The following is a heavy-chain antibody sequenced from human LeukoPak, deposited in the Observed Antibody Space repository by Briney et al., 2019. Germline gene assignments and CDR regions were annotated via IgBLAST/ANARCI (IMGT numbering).Heavy chain of an antibody. D-gene: IGHD4-23*01. CDR3: TTDPRVDGGKSFAY. CDR1: GFTFSNAW. Sequence: GGSLRLSCAASGFTFSNAWMSWVRQAPGKGLEWVGRIKSKTDGGTTDYAAPVKGRFTISRDDSKNTLYLQQNRLKTEDTAVYYYTTDPRVDGGKSFAYWGQGTLVTVSP. J-gene: IGHJ4*02. CDR2: IKSKTDGGTT. V-gene: IGHV3-15*01.